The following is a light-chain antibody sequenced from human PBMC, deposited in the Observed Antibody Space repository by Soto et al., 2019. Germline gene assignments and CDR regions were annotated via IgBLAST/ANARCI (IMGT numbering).Light chain of an antibody. CDR3: LQDYNYPRT. CDR2: GAS. V-gene: IGKV1-6*01. CDR1: QGIRTD. J-gene: IGKJ1*01. Sequence: AIQMTQSPSSLSASVGDRVTITCRSSQGIRTDLGWYQQKPGKAPKLLIYGASSLQSEVPPRSRRSGSGTDFTITISSRQPEDFATYYCLQDYNYPRTFGQGTKV.